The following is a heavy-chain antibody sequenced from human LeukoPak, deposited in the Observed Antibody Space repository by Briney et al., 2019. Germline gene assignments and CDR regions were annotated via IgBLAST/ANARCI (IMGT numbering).Heavy chain of an antibody. CDR2: IYYNGRA. D-gene: IGHD6-13*01. CDR3: VRVRSSSWYVLGSGYYYYMDV. CDR1: GGSISSSTYY. J-gene: IGHJ6*03. Sequence: SETLSLTCTVSGGSISSSTYYWGWIRQPPGKGLEWIGSIYYNGRAYYNSSLKSRVTISVDTSKNQFSLRLSFVTAADSAVYYCVRVRSSSWYVLGSGYYYYMDVWGRGTTVTVSS. V-gene: IGHV4-39*07.